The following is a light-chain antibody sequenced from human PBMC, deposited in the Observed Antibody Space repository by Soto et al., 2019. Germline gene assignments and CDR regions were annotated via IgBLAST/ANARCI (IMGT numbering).Light chain of an antibody. J-gene: IGLJ1*01. CDR2: EVT. CDR1: SSDVGGYDY. V-gene: IGLV2-8*01. Sequence: QSALTQPPSASGSPGQSVTISSTGTSSDVGGYDYVSWYQQHPGKAPKLIIYEVTKRPSGVPDRCSGSKSGNTAFLIVSWIQAEDEADYYCVSSAANNRDVFGTGTKLTVL. CDR3: VSSAANNRDV.